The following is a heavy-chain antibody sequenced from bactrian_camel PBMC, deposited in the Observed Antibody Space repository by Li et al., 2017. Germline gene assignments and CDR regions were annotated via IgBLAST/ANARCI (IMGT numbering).Heavy chain of an antibody. Sequence: HVQLVESGGGLVQPGGSLRLSCAASGFSFSASHMSWVRQDPGKGLEWVVGISGDARRTDYLDSVKGRFTISRDNAKNTLYLQLNNLKTEDTASYFCAKLFPYDSPLLTRGQGTQVTVS. CDR1: GFSFSASH. D-gene: IGHD6*01. J-gene: IGHJ4*01. V-gene: IGHV3S7*01. CDR2: ISGDARRT.